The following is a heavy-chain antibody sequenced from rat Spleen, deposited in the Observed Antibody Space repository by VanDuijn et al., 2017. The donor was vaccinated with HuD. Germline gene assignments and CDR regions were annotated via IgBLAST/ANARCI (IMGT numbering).Heavy chain of an antibody. D-gene: IGHD1-9*01. CDR2: IWTSGST. CDR3: ARDRTYYGYSPFAY. V-gene: IGHV2-30*01. J-gene: IGHJ3*01. CDR1: GFSLTSYN. Sequence: QVQLKESGPGLVQPSQTLSLTCTVSGFSLTSYNVHWVRQPTGKGLEWMGVIWTSGSTDYNLALKSRLNISRDTSKSQVFLKMNNLQTEDTATYYCARDRTYYGYSPFAYWGQGTLVTVSS.